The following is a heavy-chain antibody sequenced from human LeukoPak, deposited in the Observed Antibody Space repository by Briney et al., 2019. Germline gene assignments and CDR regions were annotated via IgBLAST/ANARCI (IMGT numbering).Heavy chain of an antibody. V-gene: IGHV4-59*02. D-gene: IGHD6-6*01. CDR2: IYYGGST. J-gene: IGHJ4*02. CDR3: ARGGASSRYFDY. CDR1: GDSVSGDY. Sequence: SETLSLTCTVSGDSVSGDYWSWIRQPPGKGLEWIAFIYYGGSTNYNPSLKSRVTMSIDTSKNQFSLKLSSVTAADTAVYYCARGGASSRYFDYWGQGTLVTVSS.